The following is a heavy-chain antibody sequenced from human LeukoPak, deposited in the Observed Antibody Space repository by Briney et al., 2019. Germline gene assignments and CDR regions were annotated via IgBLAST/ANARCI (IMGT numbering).Heavy chain of an antibody. J-gene: IGHJ4*02. V-gene: IGHV3-49*03. D-gene: IGHD5-12*01. CDR2: IRSKAYGGTT. CDR1: GFTFDDYA. Sequence: GGSLRLSCTASGFTFDDYAMSWFRQAPGKGLEWVGFIRSKAYGGTTEYAASVKGRFTISRDDSKSIAYLQMNSLKTEDTAVYYCTRARGYSGYDLPWNWGQGTLVTVSS. CDR3: TRARGYSGYDLPWN.